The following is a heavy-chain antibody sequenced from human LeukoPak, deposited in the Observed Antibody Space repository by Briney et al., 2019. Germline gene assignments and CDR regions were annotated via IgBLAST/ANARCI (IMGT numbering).Heavy chain of an antibody. Sequence: PSETLSLTCAVYGGSFSGYSWTWIRQPPGKGLEWIGEINHSGSTNYNPSLKSRVTISVDTSRNQFSLKLSSVTAADTAVYYCARGGVRGVGYWGQGTLVTVSS. CDR1: GGSFSGYS. CDR3: ARGGVRGVGY. J-gene: IGHJ4*02. CDR2: INHSGST. V-gene: IGHV4-34*01. D-gene: IGHD3-10*01.